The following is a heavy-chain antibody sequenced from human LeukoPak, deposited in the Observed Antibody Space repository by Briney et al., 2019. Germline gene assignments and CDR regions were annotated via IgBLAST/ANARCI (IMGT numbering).Heavy chain of an antibody. V-gene: IGHV4-39*07. Sequence: SETLSLTCAVSGASISGSNYYWRWIRQPPGRGLEWIGGINHSGSTNYNPSLKSRVTISVDTSKNQFSLKLSSVTAADTAVYYCARGHSSSWFDYWGQGTLVTVSS. D-gene: IGHD6-13*01. CDR1: GASISGSNYY. CDR2: INHSGST. CDR3: ARGHSSSWFDY. J-gene: IGHJ4*02.